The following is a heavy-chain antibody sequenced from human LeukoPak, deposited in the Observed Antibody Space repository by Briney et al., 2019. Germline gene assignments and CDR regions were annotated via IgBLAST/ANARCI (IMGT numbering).Heavy chain of an antibody. CDR2: ISDSGSSI. V-gene: IGHV3-21*01. D-gene: IGHD2-15*01. CDR1: GFTFSSYS. J-gene: IGHJ6*03. CDR3: ARDVAAIAGGYMDV. Sequence: GGSLRLSCAASGFTFSSYSMSWVRQAPGKGLEWVSSISDSGSSIFYADSVKGRFTISRDNAKNSLYLQMNSLRAGDTAVYYCARDVAAIAGGYMDVWGKGTTVTVSS.